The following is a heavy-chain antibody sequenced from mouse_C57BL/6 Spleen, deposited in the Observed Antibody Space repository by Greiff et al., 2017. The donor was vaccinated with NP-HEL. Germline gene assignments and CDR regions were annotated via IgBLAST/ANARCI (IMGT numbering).Heavy chain of an antibody. D-gene: IGHD2-1*01. CDR1: GFTFSSYA. CDR3: TRDSQRYYPYYYAMGY. CDR2: ISSGGDYI. Sequence: EVKLVESGEGLVKPGGSLKLSCAASGFTFSSYAMSWVRQTPEKRLEWVAYISSGGDYIYYADNVKGRFTISRYNARNTLYLQMSSLKSEDTSMYYCTRDSQRYYPYYYAMGYWGQGTSVTVSS. V-gene: IGHV5-9-1*02. J-gene: IGHJ4*01.